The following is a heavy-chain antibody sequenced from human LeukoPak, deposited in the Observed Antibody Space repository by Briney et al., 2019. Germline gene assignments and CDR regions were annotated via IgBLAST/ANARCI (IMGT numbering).Heavy chain of an antibody. CDR3: AKDHSSGPSDY. Sequence: GGSLRLSCVTSGFAFGIHGMHWVRQAPGKGLEWVAVIWFDGSKKYYADSVRGRFTISRDNSKNTIYLQMNSLRVEDTALYYCAKDHSSGPSDYWGQGTLVPVSS. J-gene: IGHJ4*02. CDR2: IWFDGSKK. V-gene: IGHV3-33*06. CDR1: GFAFGIHG. D-gene: IGHD3-22*01.